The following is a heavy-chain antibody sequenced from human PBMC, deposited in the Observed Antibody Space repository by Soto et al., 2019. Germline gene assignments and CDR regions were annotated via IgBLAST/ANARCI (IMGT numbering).Heavy chain of an antibody. CDR1: GYTFTSYY. V-gene: IGHV1-46*01. CDR2: IKVSGGRT. D-gene: IGHD2-2*01. CDR3: ARGIQYPISTH. J-gene: IGHJ1*01. Sequence: ASVKVSCKASGYTFTSYYIHWVRQAPGQGLEWMGMIKVSGGRTTSPLNFQGRVTMTSDTSTTTVYMEVSSLTSEDTAVYFCARGIQYPISTHWGRWTLVTVSS.